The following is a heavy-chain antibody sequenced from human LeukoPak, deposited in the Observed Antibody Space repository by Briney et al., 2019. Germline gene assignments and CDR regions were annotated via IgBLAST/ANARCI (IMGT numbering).Heavy chain of an antibody. CDR1: GFTFSSYD. CDR3: ARGGGTAMLSGAFDI. D-gene: IGHD5-18*01. Sequence: GGSLKLPFAASGFTFSSYDMHWVRQATGKGLEWVSAIGTDGDTYYPGSVKGRFTISRENAKNSLYLQMNSLRAGDTAVYYCARGGGTAMLSGAFDIWGQGTMVTVSS. J-gene: IGHJ3*02. CDR2: IGTDGDT. V-gene: IGHV3-13*04.